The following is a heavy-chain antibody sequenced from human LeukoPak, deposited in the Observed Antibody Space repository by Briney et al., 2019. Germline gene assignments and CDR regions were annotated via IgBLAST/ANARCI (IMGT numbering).Heavy chain of an antibody. CDR2: IRYDGSNK. Sequence: GGSLRLSCAASGFTFSSYGMHWVRQAPGKGLEWVAFIRYDGSNKYYADSVKGRFTISRDNSKNTLYLQMNSLRAEDTAVYYCAYCSSTSCYNPGYYYYYMDVWGKGTTVTVSS. CDR1: GFTFSSYG. J-gene: IGHJ6*03. CDR3: AYCSSTSCYNPGYYYYYMDV. D-gene: IGHD2-2*02. V-gene: IGHV3-30*02.